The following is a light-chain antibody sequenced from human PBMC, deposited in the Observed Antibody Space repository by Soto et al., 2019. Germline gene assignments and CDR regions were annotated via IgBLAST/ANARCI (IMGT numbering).Light chain of an antibody. CDR3: LQYGNAEYT. Sequence: DIQMIQSPSTLSGSVLDTVTITFQASQDIRHYLHWYQQKXGKAPKXXIYDASNLDTGVPLRFSGGRSGTDFTFPINSLQPEDVETDYCLQYGNAEYTFCQGTKVDIK. CDR1: QDIRHY. V-gene: IGKV1-33*01. CDR2: DAS. J-gene: IGKJ2*01.